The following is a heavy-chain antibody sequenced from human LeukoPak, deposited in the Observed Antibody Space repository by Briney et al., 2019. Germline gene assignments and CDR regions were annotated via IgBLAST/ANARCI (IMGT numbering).Heavy chain of an antibody. D-gene: IGHD3-10*01. J-gene: IGHJ5*02. Sequence: GKSLKISCQASGYTFTNYWIGWVRQMPGEGLEWMGRIFPGESDTTYSPSFQGQVTITADKSTNTAFLQWRSLKASDTAMYYCARLASMVRGVINWFDPWGQGTLVTVSS. CDR2: IFPGESDT. V-gene: IGHV5-51*01. CDR3: ARLASMVRGVINWFDP. CDR1: GYTFTNYW.